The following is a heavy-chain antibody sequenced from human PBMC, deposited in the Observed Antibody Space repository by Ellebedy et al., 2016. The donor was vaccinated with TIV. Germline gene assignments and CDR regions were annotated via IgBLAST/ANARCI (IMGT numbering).Heavy chain of an antibody. CDR1: GFTFSSFA. J-gene: IGHJ4*02. Sequence: GESLKISCAASGFTFSSFAMHWVRQPPGKGLEWLSVISADGSSTYTADSVKGRFTFTRDNSKNILFLQMNRLRTEDTAVYDCAKGTSSGFNYDRVGLEYWGQGTLATVSS. D-gene: IGHD3-16*01. CDR2: ISADGSST. V-gene: IGHV3-23*01. CDR3: AKGTSSGFNYDRVGLEY.